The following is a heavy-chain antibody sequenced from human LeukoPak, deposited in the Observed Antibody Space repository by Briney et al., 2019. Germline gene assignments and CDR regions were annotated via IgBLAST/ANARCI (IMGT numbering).Heavy chain of an antibody. Sequence: SVKVSCKVSGGTFSSYAISWVRQAPGQGFEYMGGIIPMFDATNYTQKFEVRVTITADESTSTAYMELSSLRSEDTALYYCVRWLRHTNSDPFPVFDIWGQGTMVTVSS. CDR1: GGTFSSYA. CDR2: IIPMFDAT. V-gene: IGHV1-69*01. CDR3: VRWLRHTNSDPFPVFDI. J-gene: IGHJ3*02. D-gene: IGHD4-23*01.